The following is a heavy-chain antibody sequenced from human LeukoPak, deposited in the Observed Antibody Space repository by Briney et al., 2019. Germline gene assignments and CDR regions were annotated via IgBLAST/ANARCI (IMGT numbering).Heavy chain of an antibody. CDR3: VRKGSVVVPAAGFDY. CDR2: ISGSGGST. D-gene: IGHD2-2*01. Sequence: GGPLRLSCAASGFTFSSYAMSWVRQAPGKGLEWVSAISGSGGSTYYADSVKGRFTISRDNSKNTLYLQMNSLRAEDTAVYYCVRKGSVVVPAAGFDYWGQGTLVTVSS. CDR1: GFTFSSYA. J-gene: IGHJ4*02. V-gene: IGHV3-23*01.